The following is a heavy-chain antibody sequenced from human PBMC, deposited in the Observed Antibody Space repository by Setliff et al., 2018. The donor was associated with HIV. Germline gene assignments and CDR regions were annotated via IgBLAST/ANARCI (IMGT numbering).Heavy chain of an antibody. Sequence: SETLSLTCAVYGGSFSDYSWTWIRQPPGRGLEWIEEINHSGSTSYNPSLKSRVSMSVDTSKNQFSLKLSSVTAADTAVYYCASQQDIPPAIVPFDIWGQGTMVTVSS. CDR2: INHSGST. CDR1: GGSFSDYS. J-gene: IGHJ3*02. D-gene: IGHD2-2*01. V-gene: IGHV4-34*01. CDR3: ASQQDIPPAIVPFDI.